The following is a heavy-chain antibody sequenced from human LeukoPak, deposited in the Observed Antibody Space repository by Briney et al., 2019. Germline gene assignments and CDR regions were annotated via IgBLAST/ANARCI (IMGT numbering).Heavy chain of an antibody. CDR1: GYTFTSYG. CDR3: ARVAAARRTATLRVMDV. J-gene: IGHJ6*04. Sequence: ASVKVSCKASGYTFTSYGINWVRQATGQGLEWMGWMNPNSGNTGYAQKFQGRVTMTRNTSISTAYMELSSLRSEDTAVYYCARVAAARRTATLRVMDVWGKGTTVTVSS. D-gene: IGHD6-13*01. V-gene: IGHV1-8*01. CDR2: MNPNSGNT.